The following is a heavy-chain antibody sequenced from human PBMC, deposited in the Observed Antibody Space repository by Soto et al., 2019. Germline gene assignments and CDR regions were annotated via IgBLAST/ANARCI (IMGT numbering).Heavy chain of an antibody. Sequence: PSETLSLTCTVSDGSIRNGDYYWSWIRQPPGKGLEWIGYIYYSGSAYFNPSLKSQVSMSVDTSQNQFSLRLSSVTAADTAVYYCARRSTVTKSFDYWGQGTLVTVSS. D-gene: IGHD4-17*01. CDR2: IYYSGSA. CDR1: DGSIRNGDYY. J-gene: IGHJ4*02. V-gene: IGHV4-30-4*01. CDR3: ARRSTVTKSFDY.